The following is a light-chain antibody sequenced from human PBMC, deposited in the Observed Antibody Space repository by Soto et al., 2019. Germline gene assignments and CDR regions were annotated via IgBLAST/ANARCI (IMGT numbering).Light chain of an antibody. Sequence: EVVVTQSPATLSLSPGERATLSCRASQTIDNTLAWYQRKPGQAPRLPIYDASTRATGVPARFSGSGSGTNFTLTISSLQSEDFAVYYCQHYNYWPYTFGQGTKVDIK. CDR1: QTIDNT. CDR2: DAS. V-gene: IGKV3-15*01. J-gene: IGKJ2*01. CDR3: QHYNYWPYT.